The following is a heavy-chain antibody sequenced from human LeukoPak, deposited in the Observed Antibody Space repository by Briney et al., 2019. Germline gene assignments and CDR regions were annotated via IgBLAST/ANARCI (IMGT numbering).Heavy chain of an antibody. CDR1: GDSISSSHYY. CDR2: IYSGGET. Sequence: NPSETLSLTCTVSGDSISSSHYYWGWTRQSPGKGLEWIGSIYSGGETHYSPSLNSRVTIFLDTSKNRFSLNLISVTATDTAVYYCVRDYSNFVQGDWGQGTLVTVSS. V-gene: IGHV4-39*02. CDR3: VRDYSNFVQGD. D-gene: IGHD4-11*01. J-gene: IGHJ4*02.